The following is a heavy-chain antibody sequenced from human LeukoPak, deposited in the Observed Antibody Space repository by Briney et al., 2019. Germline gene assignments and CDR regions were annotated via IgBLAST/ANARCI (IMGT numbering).Heavy chain of an antibody. V-gene: IGHV3-21*01. CDR2: ISSSSSYI. CDR3: ARDAGDSSGYYDFDY. D-gene: IGHD3-22*01. J-gene: IGHJ4*02. Sequence: GGSPRLSCAASGFTFSSYSMNWVRQAPGKGLEWVSSISSSSSYIYYADSVKGRFTISRDNAKNSLYLQMNSLRAEDTAVYYCARDAGDSSGYYDFDYWGQGTLVTVSS. CDR1: GFTFSSYS.